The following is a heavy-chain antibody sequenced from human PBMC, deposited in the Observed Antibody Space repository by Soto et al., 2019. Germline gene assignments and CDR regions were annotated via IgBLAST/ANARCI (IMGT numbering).Heavy chain of an antibody. V-gene: IGHV3-30-3*01. Sequence: QVQLVESGGGVVQPGRSLRLSCAASGFTFSSYAMHWVRQAPGKGLEWVAVISYDGSNKYYADSVKGRFTISRDNSKNTLYLQMNSLRAEDTAVCYCARDGYSSGWRSLDYWGQGTLVTVSS. CDR3: ARDGYSSGWRSLDY. CDR1: GFTFSSYA. J-gene: IGHJ4*02. D-gene: IGHD6-19*01. CDR2: ISYDGSNK.